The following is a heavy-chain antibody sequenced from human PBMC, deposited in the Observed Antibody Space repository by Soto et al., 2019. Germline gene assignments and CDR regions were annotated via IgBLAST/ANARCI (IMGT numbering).Heavy chain of an antibody. CDR1: GFTFSSYA. Sequence: EVQLLESGGGLVQPGGSLRLSCAASGFTFSSYAMTWVRQAPGKGLEWVSAIRGTGGSTNYADSVTGRFTISRDDSKNTLYLQMNSLRDEDTAVYYCAKPSNYYYNTGYRPQFDFWGQGTLGTVSS. V-gene: IGHV3-23*01. CDR2: IRGTGGST. CDR3: AKPSNYYYNTGYRPQFDF. D-gene: IGHD3-22*01. J-gene: IGHJ4*02.